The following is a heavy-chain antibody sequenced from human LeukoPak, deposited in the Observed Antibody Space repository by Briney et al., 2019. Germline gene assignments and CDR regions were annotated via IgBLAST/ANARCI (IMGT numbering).Heavy chain of an antibody. CDR3: ARERSAFDY. D-gene: IGHD2-2*01. CDR1: GGSIGRYY. Sequence: SETLSLTCSVSGGSIGRYYWSWIRQPPGKGLEWIGYIHYSGSTNYNPSLKSRVTISVDTSKNQLSLRVRSVIAADTAVYYCARERSAFDYWGQGTLVTVSS. J-gene: IGHJ4*02. V-gene: IGHV4-59*01. CDR2: IHYSGST.